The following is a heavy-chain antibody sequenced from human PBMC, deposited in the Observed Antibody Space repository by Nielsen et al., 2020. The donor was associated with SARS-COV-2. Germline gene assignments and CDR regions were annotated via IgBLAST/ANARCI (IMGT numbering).Heavy chain of an antibody. Sequence: GGSLRLSCAASGFTFDDYAMHWVRQAPGKGLEWVSGISWNSGSIGYADSVKGRFTISRDNAKNSLYLQMNSLRAEDTALYYCATGAAAGAGNYYYGRAVWGQGTTFTV. CDR3: ATGAAAGAGNYYYGRAV. D-gene: IGHD6-13*01. CDR1: GFTFDDYA. CDR2: ISWNSGSI. V-gene: IGHV3-9*01. J-gene: IGHJ6*02.